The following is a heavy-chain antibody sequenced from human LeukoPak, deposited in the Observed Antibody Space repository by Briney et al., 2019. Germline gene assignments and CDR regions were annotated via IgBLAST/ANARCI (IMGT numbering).Heavy chain of an antibody. V-gene: IGHV3-30*18. D-gene: IGHD3-9*01. Sequence: PGGSLRLSCAASGFTSSTYGMHWVRQAPGKGLEWVAVISYDGSNKYYADSVKGRFTISRDNSKNTLYLQMNSLRAEDTAVYYCAKDYDILTGYSIGRGGFDYWGQGTLVTVSS. J-gene: IGHJ4*02. CDR2: ISYDGSNK. CDR1: GFTSSTYG. CDR3: AKDYDILTGYSIGRGGFDY.